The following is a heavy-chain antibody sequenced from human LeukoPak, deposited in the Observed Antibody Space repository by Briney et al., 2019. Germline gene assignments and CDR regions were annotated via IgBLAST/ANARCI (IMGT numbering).Heavy chain of an antibody. Sequence: NPSETLSLTCTVSGGSISSSSYYWGWIRQPPGKGLEWIGSIYHSGRTFYNPSLKSRVTISVDTSKNQFSLKLTSVTAADTAVYYCARDNSVRDEAWWFNPWGQGTLVTVSS. CDR2: IYHSGRT. J-gene: IGHJ5*02. V-gene: IGHV4-39*07. CDR3: ARDNSVRDEAWWFNP. CDR1: GGSISSSSYY. D-gene: IGHD5-24*01.